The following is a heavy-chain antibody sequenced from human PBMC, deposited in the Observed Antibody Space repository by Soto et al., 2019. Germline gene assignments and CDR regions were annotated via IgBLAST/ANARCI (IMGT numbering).Heavy chain of an antibody. CDR3: AREKITMIRGVVQIFGMDV. CDR2: ISGSGGNT. V-gene: IGHV3-23*01. CDR1: GFTFSSYA. D-gene: IGHD3-10*01. Sequence: SLRLSCAASGFTFSSYAMSWVRQAPGKGLEWVSAISGSGGNTYYADSVKGRFTISRDNSKNTLYLQMNSLRAEDTAVYYCAREKITMIRGVVQIFGMDVWGQGTRVTVSS. J-gene: IGHJ6*02.